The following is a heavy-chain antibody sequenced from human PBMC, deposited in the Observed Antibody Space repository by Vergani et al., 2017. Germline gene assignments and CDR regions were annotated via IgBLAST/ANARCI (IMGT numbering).Heavy chain of an antibody. CDR1: GFTFDDYA. Sequence: EVQLVESGGGLVQPGRSLRLSCAASGFTFDDYAMHWVRQAPGKGLEWVSGISWNSGSIGYADSVKGRFTISRDNAKNSLYLQMNSLRAEDTALYYCARVSYATHFWSGYYFDYWGQGTLVTVSS. J-gene: IGHJ4*02. CDR3: ARVSYATHFWSGYYFDY. V-gene: IGHV3-9*01. CDR2: ISWNSGSI. D-gene: IGHD3-3*02.